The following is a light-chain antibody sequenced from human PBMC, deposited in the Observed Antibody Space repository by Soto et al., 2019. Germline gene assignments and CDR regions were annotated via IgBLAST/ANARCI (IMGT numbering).Light chain of an antibody. CDR3: QQYNSYPWA. CDR2: KAS. V-gene: IGKV1-5*03. J-gene: IGKJ1*01. CDR1: RSIANW. Sequence: DIQMTQSPSTLSASVGDRVTITCRASRSIANWLAWYQQKPGQAPKLLIYKASALEGGAPSRFSGSGFGTEFRLTLSGLKAADSATYHCQQYNSYPWAFGQGTSVE.